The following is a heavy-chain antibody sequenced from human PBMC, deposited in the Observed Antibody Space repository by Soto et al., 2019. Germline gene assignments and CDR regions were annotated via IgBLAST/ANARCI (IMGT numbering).Heavy chain of an antibody. D-gene: IGHD6-19*01. J-gene: IGHJ4*02. V-gene: IGHV1-18*01. CDR1: GYPFTSNR. CDR2: ISPHNGNA. CDR3: ARGRSGWYDF. Sequence: ASVKVSCKPSGYPFTSNRLSWVRRAPGQGLEWMGWISPHNGNAKYAQKFQDRVTMTADTAASTVYMELRSLRSDDSAVFYCARGRSGWYDFWGQGTLVTVSS.